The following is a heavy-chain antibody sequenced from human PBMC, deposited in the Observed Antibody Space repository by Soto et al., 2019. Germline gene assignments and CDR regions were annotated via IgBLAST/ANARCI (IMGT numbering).Heavy chain of an antibody. CDR2: TYYRSKWYF. J-gene: IGHJ3*02. V-gene: IGHV6-1*01. CDR3: VRGALPSDAFDI. Sequence: SQTLSLTCVIFGDSVSSNSAAWNWIRQSPSRGLEWLGRTYYRSKWYFDYAGSVKGRIIINPDTSKNQFSLQLNSVSPEDTAVYYCVRGALPSDAFDIWGQGTMVTVSS. CDR1: GDSVSSNSAA.